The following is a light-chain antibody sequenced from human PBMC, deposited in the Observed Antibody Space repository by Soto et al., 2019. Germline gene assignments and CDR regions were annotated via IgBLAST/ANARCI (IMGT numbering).Light chain of an antibody. CDR3: QQTYSTPAWT. V-gene: IGKV1-39*01. J-gene: IGKJ2*02. CDR1: QSISRN. CDR2: AAS. Sequence: DIQMTQSPSSLSASLGDRVTVTCRAAQSISRNLNWYQQKPGKAPKLLIHAASSLQSGVPSRFSGSGSGTDFTLTISSLQPEDFATYYCQQTYSTPAWTFGQGTKLQIK.